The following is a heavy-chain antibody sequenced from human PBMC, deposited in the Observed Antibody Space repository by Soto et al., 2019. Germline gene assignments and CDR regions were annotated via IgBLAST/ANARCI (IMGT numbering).Heavy chain of an antibody. J-gene: IGHJ4*02. CDR2: INPAGDTT. CDR1: GFTVTNYY. CDR3: ARDRTGAAYFDY. D-gene: IGHD1-26*01. V-gene: IGHV1-46*03. Sequence: QVQLVQSGAEVNKPGTSVKVSCKASGFTVTNYYMHWLRLAPGQGPEWMGLINPAGDTTSFAPKFRGRVTVTRHTSTSTIYMEMSGLRSDDTAFYYCARDRTGAAYFDYWGQGTLVTVS.